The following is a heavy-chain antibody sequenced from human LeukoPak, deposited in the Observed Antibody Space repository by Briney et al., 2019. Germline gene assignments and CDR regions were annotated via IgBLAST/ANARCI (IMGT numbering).Heavy chain of an antibody. D-gene: IGHD2-21*02. CDR1: GGSFSGYY. Sequence: SETLSLTCAVYGGSFSGYYWSWIRQPPGKGLEWIGYISYSGSTNYNPSLKSRVTISVDTSKNQFSLRLSSVTAADTAVYYCARLVGYCGGDCYPFHFDYWGQGTLVTVSS. J-gene: IGHJ4*02. CDR2: ISYSGST. CDR3: ARLVGYCGGDCYPFHFDY. V-gene: IGHV4-59*01.